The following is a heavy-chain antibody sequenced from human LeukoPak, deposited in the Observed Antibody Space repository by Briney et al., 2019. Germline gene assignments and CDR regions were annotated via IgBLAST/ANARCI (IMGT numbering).Heavy chain of an antibody. J-gene: IGHJ6*03. Sequence: PGGSLRLSCAASGFTFSSYSMNWVRQAPGKGLEWVSSISGSSSYIYYAYSVKGRFTISRDNDKNSLYLQMNSLRAEDTAVYYCARDPPQQQLPHYYYYYMDVWGKGTTVTVSS. CDR2: ISGSSSYI. V-gene: IGHV3-21*01. CDR1: GFTFSSYS. D-gene: IGHD6-13*01. CDR3: ARDPPQQQLPHYYYYYMDV.